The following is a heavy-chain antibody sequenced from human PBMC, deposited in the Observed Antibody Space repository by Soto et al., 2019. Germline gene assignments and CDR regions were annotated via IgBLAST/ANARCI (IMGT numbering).Heavy chain of an antibody. CDR2: ISPNSGRA. V-gene: IGHV1-18*01. D-gene: IGHD6-13*01. J-gene: IGHJ6*02. CDR1: GYTFTKYD. Sequence: ASVKVSCKASGYTFTKYDISWVRQAPGQGLEWMGLISPNSGRATYSQKVQARVTMTTDTSTSTAYMELRNLRSDDTAVYYCARYGYSSSSDRDYYYYYYGMDVWGQGTTVTVSS. CDR3: ARYGYSSSSDRDYYYYYYGMDV.